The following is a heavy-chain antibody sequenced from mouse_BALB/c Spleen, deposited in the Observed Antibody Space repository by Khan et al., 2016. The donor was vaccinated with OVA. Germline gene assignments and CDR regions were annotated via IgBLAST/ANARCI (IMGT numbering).Heavy chain of an antibody. V-gene: IGHV1-69*02. Sequence: QVQLQQPGAELVRPGASVKLSCKASGYTFTSYWINWVKQRPGQGLEWIGNIYPSDSYTNYNQKFKDKATLTVDKSSSTAYMQLSSPTSEDSAVYYCTRRYDYDDEGPFMDYWGQGTSVTVSS. CDR1: GYTFTSYW. J-gene: IGHJ4*01. D-gene: IGHD2-4*01. CDR3: TRRYDYDDEGPFMDY. CDR2: IYPSDSYT.